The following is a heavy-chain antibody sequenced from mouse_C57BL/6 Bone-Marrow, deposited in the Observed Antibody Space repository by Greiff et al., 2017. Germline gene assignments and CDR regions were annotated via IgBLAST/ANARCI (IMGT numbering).Heavy chain of an antibody. D-gene: IGHD1-1*01. V-gene: IGHV14-4*01. CDR1: GFNIKDDY. Sequence: VQLKESGAELVRPGASVKLSCTASGFNIKDDYMPWVKQRPEQGLEWIGWIDPENGDTEYASKFQGKATITADTSSNTAYLQLSSLTSEDTAVYYCTTRIYYYGSSYEAMDYWGQGTSVTVSS. CDR2: IDPENGDT. CDR3: TTRIYYYGSSYEAMDY. J-gene: IGHJ4*01.